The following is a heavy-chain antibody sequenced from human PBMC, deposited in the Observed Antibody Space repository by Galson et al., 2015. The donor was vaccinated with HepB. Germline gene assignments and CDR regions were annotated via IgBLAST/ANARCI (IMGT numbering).Heavy chain of an antibody. CDR1: GYTFTSYA. J-gene: IGHJ4*02. Sequence: SVKVSCKASGYTFTSYAMHWVRQAPGQRLEWMGWINAGNGNTKYSQKFQGRVTITRDTSASTAYMELSSLRSEDTAVYYCARGAFSGSHLGYWGQGTLVTVSS. CDR2: INAGNGNT. V-gene: IGHV1-3*01. D-gene: IGHD1-26*01. CDR3: ARGAFSGSHLGY.